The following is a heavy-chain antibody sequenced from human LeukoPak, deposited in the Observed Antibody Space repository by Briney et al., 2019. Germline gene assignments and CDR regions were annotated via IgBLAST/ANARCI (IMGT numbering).Heavy chain of an antibody. D-gene: IGHD6-13*01. CDR2: INPSGGST. V-gene: IGHV1-46*01. J-gene: IGHJ4*02. Sequence: ASVKVSCKASGYTFTSYYMHWVRQAPGQGLEWMGIINPSGGSTSYAQKFQGRVTMTRDTSTSTVYKELSSLRSEDTAVYYCARDKVWYSSSWYLDYWGQGTLVTVSS. CDR1: GYTFTSYY. CDR3: ARDKVWYSSSWYLDY.